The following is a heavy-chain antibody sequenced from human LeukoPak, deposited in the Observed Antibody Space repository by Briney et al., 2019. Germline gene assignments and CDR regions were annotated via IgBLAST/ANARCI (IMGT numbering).Heavy chain of an antibody. CDR3: ARGAPTTRIGAGRFDY. J-gene: IGHJ4*02. V-gene: IGHV1-46*01. CDR2: INPSGGST. CDR1: GYSLTNYY. Sequence: GASVKVSCKAFGYSLTNYYVHWVRQAPGQGLEWMGEINPSGGSTSYAQKFQGRITVTRDTYTNTVYTDPSSLRSEDTATYYCARGAPTTRIGAGRFDYWGQGSLLTVAS. D-gene: IGHD5-12*01.